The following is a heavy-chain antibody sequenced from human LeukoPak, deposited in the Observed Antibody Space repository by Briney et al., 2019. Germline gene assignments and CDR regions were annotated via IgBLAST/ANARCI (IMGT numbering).Heavy chain of an antibody. CDR2: ISGSGGNT. CDR1: GFGFSSYV. J-gene: IGHJ4*02. Sequence: GGSLRLSCAAPGFGFSSYVISWVRQAPGKGLEWVSTISGSGGNTYYADSVKGRFTISRDNSENTLYLQMNSLRAEDTAVYYCACGELLLFGYWGQGTLVTVSS. CDR3: ACGELLLFGY. D-gene: IGHD3-10*01. V-gene: IGHV3-23*01.